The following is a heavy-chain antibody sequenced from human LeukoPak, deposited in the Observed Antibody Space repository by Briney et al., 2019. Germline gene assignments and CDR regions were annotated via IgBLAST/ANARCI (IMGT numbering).Heavy chain of an antibody. CDR3: ARAPHPQGSFDY. CDR2: IYSGGST. CDR1: GFIVSSNY. V-gene: IGHV3-66*01. Sequence: PGGSLRLSCAASGFIVSSNYMNWVRQAPGKGLEWVSVIYSGGSTYYADSVKGRFTISRDNSKNTLYLQMNSLRAEDTAVYYCARAPHPQGSFDYWGQGTLVTVSS. J-gene: IGHJ4*02.